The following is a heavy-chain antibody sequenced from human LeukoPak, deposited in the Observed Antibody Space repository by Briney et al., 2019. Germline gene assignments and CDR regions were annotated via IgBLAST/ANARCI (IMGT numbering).Heavy chain of an antibody. CDR1: GFTFSSYG. CDR3: AKAGRGSYMVRGVMWYFDY. V-gene: IGHV3-30*18. Sequence: GGSLRLSCAASGFTFSSYGMHWVRQAPGKGLEWVAVISYDGSNKYYADSVKGRFTISRDNSKNTLYLQMNSPRAEDTAVYYCAKAGRGSYMVRGVMWYFDYWGQGTLVTVSS. CDR2: ISYDGSNK. J-gene: IGHJ4*02. D-gene: IGHD3-10*01.